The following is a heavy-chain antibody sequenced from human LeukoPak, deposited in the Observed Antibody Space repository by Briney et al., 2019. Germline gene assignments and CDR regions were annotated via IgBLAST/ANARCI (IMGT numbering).Heavy chain of an antibody. CDR3: AKDLGDYGDYEFDY. Sequence: GGSLRLSCAASGFTFSDYYMSWIRQAPGKGLEWVSYISSSGSTIYYADSVKGRFTISRDNSKNTLYLQMNSLRAEDTAVYYCAKDLGDYGDYEFDYWGQGTLVTVSS. CDR2: ISSSGSTI. CDR1: GFTFSDYY. J-gene: IGHJ4*02. D-gene: IGHD4-17*01. V-gene: IGHV3-11*04.